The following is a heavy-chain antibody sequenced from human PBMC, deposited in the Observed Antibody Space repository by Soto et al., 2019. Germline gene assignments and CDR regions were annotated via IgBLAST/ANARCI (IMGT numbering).Heavy chain of an antibody. CDR2: ISGSGGST. J-gene: IGHJ3*02. CDR1: GFTFSSYA. D-gene: IGHD2-2*01. CDR3: AKVQDIVVVPAAICAFDI. Sequence: EVQLLESGGGLVQPGGSLRLSCAASGFTFSSYAMSWVRQAPGKGLEWVSAISGSGGSTYYADSVKGRFIISRDNSKNTLYLQMNSLRAEDTAVYYCAKVQDIVVVPAAICAFDIWGQGTMVTVSS. V-gene: IGHV3-23*01.